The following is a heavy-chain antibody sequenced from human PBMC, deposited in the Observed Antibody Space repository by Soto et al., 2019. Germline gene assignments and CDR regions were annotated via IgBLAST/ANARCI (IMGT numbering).Heavy chain of an antibody. J-gene: IGHJ6*02. CDR2: IIPIFGTA. CDR1: GGTFSSYA. CDR3: AGGLRLGELSLKNGMDV. Sequence: SVKVSCKASGGTFSSYAISWVRQAPGQGLEWMGGIIPIFGTANYAQKFQGRVTITADESTSTAYMELSSLRSEDTAVYYCAGGLRLGELSLKNGMDVWRQGTTVTVSS. D-gene: IGHD3-16*02. V-gene: IGHV1-69*13.